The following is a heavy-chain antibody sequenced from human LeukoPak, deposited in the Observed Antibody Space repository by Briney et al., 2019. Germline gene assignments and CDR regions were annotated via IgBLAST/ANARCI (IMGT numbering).Heavy chain of an antibody. Sequence: SETLSLTCTVSGGSISSHYWSWIRQPAGKGLEWIGRIYTSGSTNYNPSLKSRVTMSVATSKNHFSLKLSSVTAAHTAVYYCARDRVDLWVFDYWGQGTLVTVSS. V-gene: IGHV4-4*07. CDR1: GGSISSHY. CDR3: ARDRVDLWVFDY. CDR2: IYTSGST. J-gene: IGHJ4*02. D-gene: IGHD2/OR15-2a*01.